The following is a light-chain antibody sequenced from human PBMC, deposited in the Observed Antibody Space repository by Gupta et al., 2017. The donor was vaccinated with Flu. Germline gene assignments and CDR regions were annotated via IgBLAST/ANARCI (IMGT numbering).Light chain of an antibody. V-gene: IGLV1-44*01. J-gene: IGLJ1*01. CDR2: SND. CDR1: NSNIGRNT. CDR3: AAWDDGLNGHV. Sequence: QSVLTQPPSASGTPGQSVTISCSGSNSNIGRNTANWYQQLPGTAPNPLMYSNDHRPLGVPDRFSGSKSDTSASLAISGLQSEDEGDYYCAAWDDGLNGHVFGTGTKVTVL.